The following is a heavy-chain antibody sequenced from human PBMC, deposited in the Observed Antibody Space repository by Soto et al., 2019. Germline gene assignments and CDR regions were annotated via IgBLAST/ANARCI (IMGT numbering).Heavy chain of an antibody. CDR1: GGTFSSYA. CDR2: IIPIFGTA. J-gene: IGHJ6*02. Sequence: QVQLVQSGAEVKKPGSSVKVSCKASGGTFSSYAISWVRQAPGQGLEWMGGIIPIFGTANYAQKFQGRVTITADESTSTAYMELSSVRSEDTAVYYCARKMRGGDYYYYGMDVWGQGTTVTVSS. V-gene: IGHV1-69*01. CDR3: ARKMRGGDYYYYGMDV. D-gene: IGHD3-10*01.